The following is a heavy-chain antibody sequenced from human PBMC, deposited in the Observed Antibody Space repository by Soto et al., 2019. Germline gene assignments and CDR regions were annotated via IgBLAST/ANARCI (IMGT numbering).Heavy chain of an antibody. V-gene: IGHV3-74*01. CDR1: GFTFSSYW. D-gene: IGHD5-18*01. CDR3: GRGGSDSPMAPGY. Sequence: GSLRSSCAASGFTFSSYWMHWVRQAPGKGLVWVSRINPDGSATNYADSVKGRFTISRDNAKNALYLQMNSLRAEDTAVFYCGRGGSDSPMAPGYWGQGTLVTVSS. CDR2: INPDGSAT. J-gene: IGHJ4*02.